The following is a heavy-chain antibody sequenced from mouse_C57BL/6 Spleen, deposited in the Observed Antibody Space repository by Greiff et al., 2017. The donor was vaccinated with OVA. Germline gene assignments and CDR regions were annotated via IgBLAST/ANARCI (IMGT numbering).Heavy chain of an antibody. CDR1: GYTFTSYW. J-gene: IGHJ2*01. CDR2: IYPGSGST. Sequence: VQLQQPGAELVKPGASVKMSCKASGYTFTSYWITWVKQRPGQGLEWIGDIYPGSGSTNYNEKFKSKATLTVDTSSSTAYMQLSSLTSEDSAVYYCARGTYYGSSPFDYWGQGTTLTVSS. V-gene: IGHV1-55*01. CDR3: ARGTYYGSSPFDY. D-gene: IGHD1-1*01.